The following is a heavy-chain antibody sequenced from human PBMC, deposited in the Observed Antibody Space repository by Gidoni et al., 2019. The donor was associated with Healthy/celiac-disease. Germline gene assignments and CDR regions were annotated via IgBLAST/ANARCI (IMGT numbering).Heavy chain of an antibody. V-gene: IGHV3-33*01. J-gene: IGHJ4*02. D-gene: IGHD3-22*01. CDR2: IWYDGSNK. CDR3: ARDGPLEYDSSGILDY. CDR1: GFTFSSYG. Sequence: QVQLVESGGGVVQPGRSLRLSCAASGFTFSSYGMHWVRQAPGKGLEWVAVIWYDGSNKYYADSVKGRFTISRDNSKNTLYLQMNSLRAEDTAVYYCARDGPLEYDSSGILDYWGQGTLVTVSS.